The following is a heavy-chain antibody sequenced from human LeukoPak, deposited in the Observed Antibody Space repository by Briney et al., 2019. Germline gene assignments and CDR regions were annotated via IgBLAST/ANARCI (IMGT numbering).Heavy chain of an antibody. J-gene: IGHJ4*02. Sequence: SETLSLTCTVSGGSINTYYWGWIRQTPGKGLEWIGYVYSRGSTNYNPSLKSRVTISVDTSKNQFSLTLTSVTAADTAVYYCARGFDDYDVLLGYEYWGQGILVTVSS. CDR1: GGSINTYY. CDR2: VYSRGST. V-gene: IGHV4-59*01. D-gene: IGHD3-9*01. CDR3: ARGFDDYDVLLGYEY.